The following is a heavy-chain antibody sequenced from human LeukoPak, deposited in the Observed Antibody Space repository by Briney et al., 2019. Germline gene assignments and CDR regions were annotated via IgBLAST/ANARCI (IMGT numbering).Heavy chain of an antibody. CDR3: ARGLTRTFTYYYGSGSSHYFDY. Sequence: SGTLSLTCAVSGGSISSSNWWSWVRQPPGKGLEWIGEINHSGSTNYNPSLKSRVTISVDTSKNQFSLKLSSVTAADTAVYYCARGLTRTFTYYYGSGSSHYFDYWGQGTLVTVSS. J-gene: IGHJ4*02. D-gene: IGHD3-10*01. V-gene: IGHV4-4*02. CDR2: INHSGST. CDR1: GGSISSSNW.